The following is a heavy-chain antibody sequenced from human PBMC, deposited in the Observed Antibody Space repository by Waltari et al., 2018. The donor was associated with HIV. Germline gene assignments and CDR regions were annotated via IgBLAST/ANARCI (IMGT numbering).Heavy chain of an antibody. Sequence: EVQLVESGGGLVKPGGSLRLSCAASGFTFSTYSINWFRKAPGKGLEWVSSISSSSSYIYYADSVKGRFTISRDNAKNSLYLQMNSLRAEDTAVYYCARDLAGTGTFDYWGQGTLVTVSS. CDR1: GFTFSTYS. CDR2: ISSSSSYI. CDR3: ARDLAGTGTFDY. J-gene: IGHJ4*02. D-gene: IGHD3-10*01. V-gene: IGHV3-21*01.